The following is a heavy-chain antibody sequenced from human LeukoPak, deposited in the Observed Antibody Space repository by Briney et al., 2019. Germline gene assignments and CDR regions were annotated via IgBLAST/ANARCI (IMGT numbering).Heavy chain of an antibody. CDR2: ISSSGSTI. D-gene: IGHD3-10*01. CDR3: ARHFVSGSQTRDAFDI. V-gene: IGHV3-11*01. Sequence: GGSLRLSCAASGFTFSGYYMSWIRQAPGKGLEWVSYISSSGSTIYYADSVKGRFTISRDNAKNSLYLQMNSLRAEDTAVYYCARHFVSGSQTRDAFDIWGQGTMVTVSS. CDR1: GFTFSGYY. J-gene: IGHJ3*02.